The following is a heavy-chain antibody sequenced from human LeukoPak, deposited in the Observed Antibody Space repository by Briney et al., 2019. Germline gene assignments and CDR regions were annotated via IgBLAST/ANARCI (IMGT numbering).Heavy chain of an antibody. CDR2: IYYSGST. V-gene: IGHV4-59*01. D-gene: IGHD2-15*01. CDR1: WGSISGYY. Sequence: SETLSLTCTVSWGSISGYYWSWIRQPPGKGLEWIGYIYYSGSTNYNPSLKSRVTISVDTSKNQFSLKLSSVTAADTAVYYCARVDCSGGRCYNGAFDIWGPGTMVTVSS. J-gene: IGHJ3*02. CDR3: ARVDCSGGRCYNGAFDI.